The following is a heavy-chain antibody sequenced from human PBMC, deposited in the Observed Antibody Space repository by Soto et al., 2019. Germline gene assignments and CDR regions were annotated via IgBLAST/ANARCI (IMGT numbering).Heavy chain of an antibody. Sequence: EVQLVESGGGLVQPGGSLSLSCAASGFTFSSYWMSWVRQAPGKGLEWVANIKQDGSEKYYVDSVKGRFTISRDNAKNSLYLKMNSLRAEDTAVYYCARVDHAHDFWSGYFKGLDYWGQGTLVTVSS. CDR1: GFTFSSYW. CDR2: IKQDGSEK. V-gene: IGHV3-7*03. D-gene: IGHD3-3*01. J-gene: IGHJ4*02. CDR3: ARVDHAHDFWSGYFKGLDY.